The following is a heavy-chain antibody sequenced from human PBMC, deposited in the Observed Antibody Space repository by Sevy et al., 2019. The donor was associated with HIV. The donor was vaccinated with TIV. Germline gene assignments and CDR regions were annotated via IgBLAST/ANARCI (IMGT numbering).Heavy chain of an antibody. D-gene: IGHD3-10*01. Sequence: GGSLRLSCAASGFTFSSYGMHWVRQAPGKGLEWVALIWYDGTNKYYADSVKGRFTISRDNSKNTLYLQRNSLRAEETAVYYCASGAYYYASRSQNFDYWGPGTLVTVSS. CDR1: GFTFSSYG. CDR2: IWYDGTNK. V-gene: IGHV3-33*01. J-gene: IGHJ4*02. CDR3: ASGAYYYASRSQNFDY.